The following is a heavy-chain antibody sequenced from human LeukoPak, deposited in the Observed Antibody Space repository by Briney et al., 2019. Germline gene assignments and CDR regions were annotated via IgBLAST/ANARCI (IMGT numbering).Heavy chain of an antibody. CDR1: GFTFRSYG. D-gene: IGHD2-2*01. CDR3: ARAPPARVPYYYYYMDV. CDR2: IRYDGSNK. V-gene: IGHV3-30*02. Sequence: GGSLRLSCAASGFTFRSYGMHWVRQAPGKGLEWVTFIRYDGSNKYYTDSVKGRFTISRDNSKNTLYLQMNSLRAEDTAVYYCARAPPARVPYYYYYMDVWGKGTTVTVSS. J-gene: IGHJ6*03.